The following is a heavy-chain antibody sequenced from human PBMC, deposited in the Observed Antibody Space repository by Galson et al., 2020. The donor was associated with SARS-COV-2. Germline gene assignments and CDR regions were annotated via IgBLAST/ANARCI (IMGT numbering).Heavy chain of an antibody. J-gene: IGHJ4*02. D-gene: IGHD6-13*01. CDR1: GFTFSSSA. Sequence: SVKVPCKASGFTFSSSAVQWVRQARGQRLEWIGWIVVGSGKTNYAQKFQERVTITRDMSTSTAHMDLSSLRSEDTAVYYCAAFPPNRAASYWGQGTLITVS. CDR2: IVVGSGKT. CDR3: AAFPPNRAASY. V-gene: IGHV1-58*01.